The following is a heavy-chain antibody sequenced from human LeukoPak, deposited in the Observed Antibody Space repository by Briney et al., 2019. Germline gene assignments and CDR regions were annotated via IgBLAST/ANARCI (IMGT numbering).Heavy chain of an antibody. CDR2: INPNSGDT. Sequence: ASVKVSCKASGYTFTGYFMHWVRQAPGHGLEWMGRINPNSGDTNYAQNFQGRVTMTRDTSISTAYMELSRLRSDDTAVYYCARDLSSTSNWELDYWGQGTLVTVSS. CDR1: GYTFTGYF. CDR3: ARDLSSTSNWELDY. V-gene: IGHV1-2*06. J-gene: IGHJ4*02. D-gene: IGHD7-27*01.